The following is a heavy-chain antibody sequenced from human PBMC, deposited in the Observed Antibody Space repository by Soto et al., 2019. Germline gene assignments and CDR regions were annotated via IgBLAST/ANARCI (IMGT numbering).Heavy chain of an antibody. CDR3: ARSSHGSGSYTHFYYGLDV. CDR2: ISFDGSTE. CDR1: GFTFISYA. D-gene: IGHD3-10*01. Sequence: QVQLVESGGGVVQPGRSLRLSCAASGFTFISYAMHWVRQAPGKGLEWVAVISFDGSTEYYADFVKGRFTISRDNSKNTVYMQMNSLRSEDTAVYHCARSSHGSGSYTHFYYGLDVCGQGTTVTVSS. V-gene: IGHV3-30-3*01. J-gene: IGHJ6*02.